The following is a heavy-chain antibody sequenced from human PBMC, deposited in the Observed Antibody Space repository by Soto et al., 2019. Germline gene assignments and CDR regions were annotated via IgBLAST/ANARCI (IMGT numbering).Heavy chain of an antibody. CDR1: GGFLSSYY. D-gene: IGHD2-2*01. V-gene: IGHV4-59*01. J-gene: IGHJ5*02. CDR2: IYYSGST. CDR3: ARDQVPAAHRGWFAP. Sequence: SETRSLPCTVSGGFLSSYYWSGIRQPPGKGLEWIGYIYYSGSTNYNPSLKSRVTISVDTSKNQFSLKLSSVTAADTAVYYCARDQVPAAHRGWFAPWAQGTLVPVSS.